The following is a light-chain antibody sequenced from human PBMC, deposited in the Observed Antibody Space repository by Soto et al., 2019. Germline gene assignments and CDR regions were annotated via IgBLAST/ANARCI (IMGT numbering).Light chain of an antibody. Sequence: EIVLTQSPVTLSLSPGERVTLSCRASQSVSSYLAWYQQKPGQAPRLLIYDASNRATGIPARFSGSGSGTDFNLTISSLEPEDFAVYYCQQRSNWPPMYAFGQLTKLEIK. J-gene: IGKJ2*01. CDR1: QSVSSY. CDR3: QQRSNWPPMYA. CDR2: DAS. V-gene: IGKV3-11*01.